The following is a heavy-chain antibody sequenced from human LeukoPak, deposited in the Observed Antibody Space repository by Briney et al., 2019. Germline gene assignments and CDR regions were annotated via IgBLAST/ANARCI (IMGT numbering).Heavy chain of an antibody. D-gene: IGHD5-18*01. CDR3: AKDVDTAMVTYYFDY. CDR2: ISSSSSYI. V-gene: IGHV3-21*01. J-gene: IGHJ4*02. CDR1: GFTFSSYS. Sequence: PGGSLRLSCAASGFTFSSYSMNWVRQAPGKGLEWVSSISSSSSYIYYADSVKGRFTISRDNSKNTLYLQMNSLRAEDTAVYYCAKDVDTAMVTYYFDYWGQGTLVTVSS.